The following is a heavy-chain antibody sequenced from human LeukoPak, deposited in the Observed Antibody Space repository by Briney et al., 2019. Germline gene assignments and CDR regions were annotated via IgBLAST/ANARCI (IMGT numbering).Heavy chain of an antibody. Sequence: GGSLRLSCAASGFTFSSYGMHWVRQAPGKGLEWVAFIRYDGSNKYYADSVKGRFTISRDNSKNTLYLQMNSLRAEDTAVYYCAKESDAYCGGDCYVYYYYYMDVWGKGTTVTISS. CDR2: IRYDGSNK. J-gene: IGHJ6*03. CDR1: GFTFSSYG. V-gene: IGHV3-30*02. D-gene: IGHD2-21*02. CDR3: AKESDAYCGGDCYVYYYYYMDV.